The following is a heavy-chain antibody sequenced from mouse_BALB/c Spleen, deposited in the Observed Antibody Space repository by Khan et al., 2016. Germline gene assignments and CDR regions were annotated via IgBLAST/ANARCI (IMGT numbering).Heavy chain of an antibody. CDR2: IFPGSGST. CDR1: GYTFTDYY. J-gene: IGHJ4*01. D-gene: IGHD1-2*01. V-gene: IGHV1-77*01. Sequence: QVQLKQSGTELPRPGASVKLSCKASGYTFTDYYLHWVKQRTGQGLEWIGEIFPGSGSTYYNEKFKGTASLTADTSSSTAYMQLSSLTSEDSAVYFCARSYYGYFAMDYWGHGASVTVSS. CDR3: ARSYYGYFAMDY.